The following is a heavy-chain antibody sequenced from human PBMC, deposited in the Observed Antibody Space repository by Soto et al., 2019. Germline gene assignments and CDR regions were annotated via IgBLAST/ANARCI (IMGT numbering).Heavy chain of an antibody. CDR3: ATYSEPYPVSNGLHL. D-gene: IGHD1-26*01. CDR2: IAATSDAE. V-gene: IGHV3-23*01. CDR1: GFPFSTSA. J-gene: IGHJ6*02. Sequence: EGRLLESGGGLVPPGGSLRLSCGAFGFPFSTSAMNWVRQAPGKGLEWVSIIAATSDAEYYADSVKGRFTSSRDNSKNTLYLQMNRLRAEDTATYYCATYSEPYPVSNGLHLWGQGTTVIVS.